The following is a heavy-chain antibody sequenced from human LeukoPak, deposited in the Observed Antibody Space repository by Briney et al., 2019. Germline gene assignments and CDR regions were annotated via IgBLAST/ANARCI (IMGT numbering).Heavy chain of an antibody. Sequence: ASVKVSCKASGYTFTGYYMHWVRQAPGQGLEWMGLINPNSGGTNYAQKFQGRVTMTRDTSISTAYMELSRLRSDDTAVYYCARARKWELLSDYWGQGTLVTVSS. J-gene: IGHJ4*02. CDR1: GYTFTGYY. CDR2: INPNSGGT. V-gene: IGHV1-2*02. D-gene: IGHD1-26*01. CDR3: ARARKWELLSDY.